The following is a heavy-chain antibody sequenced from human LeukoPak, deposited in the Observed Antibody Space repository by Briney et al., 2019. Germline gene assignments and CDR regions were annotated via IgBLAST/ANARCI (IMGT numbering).Heavy chain of an antibody. CDR3: ARESRSSGWDYFDY. D-gene: IGHD6-19*01. CDR2: ISSSGSTI. Sequence: GGSLRLSCAASGFTFSSYSMNWVRHAPGKGLEWVSYISSSGSTIYYADSVKGRFTISRDNAKNSLYLQMNSLRAEDTAVYDCARESRSSGWDYFDYWGQGTPVTVSS. J-gene: IGHJ4*02. V-gene: IGHV3-48*04. CDR1: GFTFSSYS.